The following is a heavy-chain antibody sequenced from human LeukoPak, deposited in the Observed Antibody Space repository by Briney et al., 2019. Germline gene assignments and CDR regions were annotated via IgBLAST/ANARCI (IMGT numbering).Heavy chain of an antibody. D-gene: IGHD6-13*01. Sequence: ASAKVSCKVSGYTLTELSMHWVRQAPGKGLEWMGGFDPEDGETIYAQKFQGRVTMTEDTSTDTAYMELSSLRSEDTAVYYCATAVGGSWSPEYFQHWGQGTLVTVSS. J-gene: IGHJ1*01. CDR1: GYTLTELS. CDR3: ATAVGGSWSPEYFQH. CDR2: FDPEDGET. V-gene: IGHV1-24*01.